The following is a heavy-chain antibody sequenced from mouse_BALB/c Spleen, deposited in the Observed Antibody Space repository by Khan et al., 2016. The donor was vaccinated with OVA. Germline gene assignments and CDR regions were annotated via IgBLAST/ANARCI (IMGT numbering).Heavy chain of an antibody. V-gene: IGHV3-2*02. CDR2: ISYSGST. D-gene: IGHD2-14*01. J-gene: IGHJ2*01. CDR3: ECTRFYYRYSVFDY. CDR1: AYSITSDYA. Sequence: EVKLLESGPGLVKPSQSLSLTCTVTAYSITSDYAWTWLRQFPGNKLEWMGYISYSGSTSYNPSLKSRFSITRVTSKNQFFLQLISVTTEDTATYYCECTRFYYRYSVFDYWGQGTTLTVSS.